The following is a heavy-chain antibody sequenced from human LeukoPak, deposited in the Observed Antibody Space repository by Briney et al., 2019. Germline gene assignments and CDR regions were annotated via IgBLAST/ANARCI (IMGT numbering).Heavy chain of an antibody. CDR3: AREGDTAMTAGYYYYMDV. J-gene: IGHJ6*03. V-gene: IGHV3-30*04. D-gene: IGHD5-18*01. CDR2: ISYDGSNK. Sequence: PGGSLRLSCAASGFTFSSYAMHWVRQAPGKGLEWVAVISYDGSNKYHADSVKGRFTISRDNSKNTLYLQMNSLRAEDTAVYYCAREGDTAMTAGYYYYMDVWGKGTTVTVSS. CDR1: GFTFSSYA.